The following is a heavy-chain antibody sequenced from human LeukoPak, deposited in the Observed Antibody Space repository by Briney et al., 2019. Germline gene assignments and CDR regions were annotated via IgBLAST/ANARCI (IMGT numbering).Heavy chain of an antibody. Sequence: PSETLSLTCAVYGGSIRSGGYSWSWIRQPPGKGLEWIGYIHYSGSTYYNPSLKSRVTISVDRSKNQFSLKLSSVTAADTAVYYCASARGSDAFDMWGQGTTVTVSS. CDR3: ASARGSDAFDM. D-gene: IGHD3-16*01. CDR2: IHYSGST. J-gene: IGHJ3*02. CDR1: GGSIRSGGYS. V-gene: IGHV4-30-2*01.